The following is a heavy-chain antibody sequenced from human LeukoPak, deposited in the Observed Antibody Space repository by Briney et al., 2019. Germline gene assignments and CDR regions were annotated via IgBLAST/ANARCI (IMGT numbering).Heavy chain of an antibody. D-gene: IGHD3-10*01. CDR3: ARLISYADYWFDP. CDR2: INPSGGST. CDR1: GYTFTGYY. J-gene: IGHJ5*02. Sequence: ASVKVSCKASGYTFTGYYMHWVRQAPGQGLEWMGIINPSGGSTSYAQKFQGRVTMTRDMSTSTVYMELSSLRSEDTAVYYCARLISYADYWFDPWGQGTLVTVSS. V-gene: IGHV1-46*01.